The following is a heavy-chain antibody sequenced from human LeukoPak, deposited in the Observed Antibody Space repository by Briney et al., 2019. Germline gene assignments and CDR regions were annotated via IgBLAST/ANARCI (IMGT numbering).Heavy chain of an antibody. D-gene: IGHD2-2*01. CDR1: GGTFSSYA. V-gene: IGHV1-69*05. J-gene: IGHJ6*03. CDR3: ATMPHYYYYYMDV. Sequence: ASVKVSCKASGGTFSSYAISWVRQAPGQGLEWMGRIIPIFGTANYAQKFQGRVTITTDESTSTAYMELSSLRSEDTAVYYCATMPHYYYYYMDVWGKGTTVTVSS. CDR2: IIPIFGTA.